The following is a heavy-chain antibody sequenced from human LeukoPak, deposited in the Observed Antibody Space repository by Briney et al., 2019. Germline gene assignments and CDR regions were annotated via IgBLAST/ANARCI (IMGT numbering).Heavy chain of an antibody. CDR3: AKDQINIAAVLYPTFYGMDV. V-gene: IGHV3-20*04. CDR1: GFTFDDYG. Sequence: PGGSLGLSCAASGFTFDDYGMSWVRQAPGKGLEWVSGINWNGGSTGYADSVKGRFTISRDNAKNSLYLQMNSLRTEDTALYYCAKDQINIAAVLYPTFYGMDVWGQGTTVTVSS. CDR2: INWNGGST. D-gene: IGHD6-13*01. J-gene: IGHJ6*02.